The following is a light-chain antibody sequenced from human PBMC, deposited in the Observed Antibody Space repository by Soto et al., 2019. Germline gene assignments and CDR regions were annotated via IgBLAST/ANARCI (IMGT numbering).Light chain of an antibody. CDR3: QSYDSSLSWV. CDR2: GNS. CDR1: SSNIGAGYD. Sequence: QSVLTQPPSVSGAPGQRVTISCTGSSSNIGAGYDVHWYQQLPGTAPKLLIYGNSNRPSGVPDRFSGSKSGTSASLAITGLQAEDEADYYCQSYDSSLSWVFGGRTKVTVL. V-gene: IGLV1-40*01. J-gene: IGLJ3*02.